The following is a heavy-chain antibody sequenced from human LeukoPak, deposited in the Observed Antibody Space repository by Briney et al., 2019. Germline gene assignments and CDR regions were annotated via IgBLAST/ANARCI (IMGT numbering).Heavy chain of an antibody. J-gene: IGHJ4*02. CDR3: ARGPLYCSGGSCYGPPQYYFDY. V-gene: IGHV3-53*04. CDR1: GFTVSSNY. Sequence: QPGGSLRLSCAASGFTVSSNYMSWVRQAPGKGLEWVSVIYSGGSTYYADSVKGRFTISRHNSKDTLYLQMNSLRAEDTAVYYCARGPLYCSGGSCYGPPQYYFDYWGQGTLVTVSS. CDR2: IYSGGST. D-gene: IGHD2-15*01.